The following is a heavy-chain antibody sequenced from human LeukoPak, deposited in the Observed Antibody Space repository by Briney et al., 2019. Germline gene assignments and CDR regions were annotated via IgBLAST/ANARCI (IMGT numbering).Heavy chain of an antibody. J-gene: IGHJ3*02. CDR2: IYYSGTT. Sequence: PSETLSLTCTVSGGSISSYYWSWIRQTPGKGLEWIGHIYYSGTTNYNPSLKSRVTISLDTSKNQFSLKMSSVTAADTAVYFCATFSVVVPDAFDIWGQGTLVTVSS. D-gene: IGHD2-2*01. CDR1: GGSISSYY. CDR3: ATFSVVVPDAFDI. V-gene: IGHV4-59*08.